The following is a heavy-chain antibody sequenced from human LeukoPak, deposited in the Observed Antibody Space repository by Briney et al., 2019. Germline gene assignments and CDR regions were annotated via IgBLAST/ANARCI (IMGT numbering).Heavy chain of an antibody. J-gene: IGHJ4*02. CDR3: ASYGSGSHDY. CDR2: ISSSSTYM. V-gene: IGHV3-21*01. CDR1: GFIFSSFT. Sequence: GGSLRLSCAASGFIFSSFTMNWVRQAPGEGLEWVSSISSSSTYMYYADSVKGRFTISRDNAKNSLYLQMNSLRAEDTALYYCASYGSGSHDYWGQGSLVTVSS. D-gene: IGHD3-10*01.